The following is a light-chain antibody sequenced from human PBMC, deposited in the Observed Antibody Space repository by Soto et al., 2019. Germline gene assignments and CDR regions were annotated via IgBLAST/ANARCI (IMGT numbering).Light chain of an antibody. J-gene: IGLJ3*02. CDR2: EVT. Sequence: QSALTQPPSASGSPGQSVTISCTGTSSDVGGYNYVSWYQQYPGRAPKLMIYEVTKRPSGVPDRFSGSKYGNTASLTVSGLQAEDEADYYCSSYAASNNFYFVFGGGTQLTVL. CDR1: SSDVGGYNY. V-gene: IGLV2-8*01. CDR3: SSYAASNNFYFV.